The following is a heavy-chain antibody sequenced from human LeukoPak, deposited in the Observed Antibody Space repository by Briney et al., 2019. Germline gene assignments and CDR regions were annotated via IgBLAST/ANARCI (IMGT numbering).Heavy chain of an antibody. CDR1: GYGFTTYW. Sequence: GESLQISCKTSGYGFTTYWIGWVRQMPGKGLEWMGVISPGDSETRYSPSFQGQVTISADKSISTAYLQWSSLKASDTAMYYCARRAAGGTYFDYWGQGTLVTVSS. D-gene: IGHD6-13*01. J-gene: IGHJ4*02. CDR2: ISPGDSET. CDR3: ARRAAGGTYFDY. V-gene: IGHV5-51*01.